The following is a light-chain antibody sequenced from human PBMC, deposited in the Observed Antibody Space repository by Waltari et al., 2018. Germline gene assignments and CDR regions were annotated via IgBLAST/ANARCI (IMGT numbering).Light chain of an antibody. J-gene: IGLJ3*02. CDR3: VAWDDSLHGRWE. CDR1: SSNIGNNV. V-gene: IGLV1-44*01. CDR2: RND. Sequence: QSVLTQPPSASGTPGQRVTISCSGSSSNIGNNVVNWYQQVPGTTPKLLIYRNDRRPSGVPDRFSGSKSGTSASLAISGLRSEDEADYYCVAWDDSLHGRWEFGGGTKVTVL.